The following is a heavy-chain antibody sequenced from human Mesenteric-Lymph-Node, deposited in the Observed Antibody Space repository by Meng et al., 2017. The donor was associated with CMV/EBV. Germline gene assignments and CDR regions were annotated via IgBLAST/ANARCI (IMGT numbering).Heavy chain of an antibody. Sequence: SETLSLTCTVSGVSISSYYWSWIRQPPGKGLEWIGTIYYSGNTYYTPSLKRRLTLSVDTSRNQFSLKLNSVTAADTAVYFCARSQGVVELLDYWGQGTLVTVSS. V-gene: IGHV4-59*08. J-gene: IGHJ4*02. CDR3: ARSQGVVELLDY. D-gene: IGHD1-26*01. CDR2: IYYSGNT. CDR1: GVSISSYY.